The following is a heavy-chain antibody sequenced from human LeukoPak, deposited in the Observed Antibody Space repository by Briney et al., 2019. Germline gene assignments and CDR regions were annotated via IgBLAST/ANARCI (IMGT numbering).Heavy chain of an antibody. CDR1: GFTFSSYW. Sequence: GGSLRLSCAASGFTFSSYWMSWVRQAPGKGLEWVANIKQDGSEKYYVDSVKGRFTISRDNAKNSLYLQMNSLRAEDTALYYCARDLSGLEQLAPFDYWGQGTLVTVSS. D-gene: IGHD6-6*01. V-gene: IGHV3-7*03. CDR2: IKQDGSEK. CDR3: ARDLSGLEQLAPFDY. J-gene: IGHJ4*02.